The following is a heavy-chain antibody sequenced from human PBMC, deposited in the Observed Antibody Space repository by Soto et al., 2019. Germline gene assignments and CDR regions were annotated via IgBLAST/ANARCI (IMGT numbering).Heavy chain of an antibody. Sequence: EVQLLESGGGLVQPGGSLRLSCAASGFTFSSYAMSWVRQAPGKGLEWVSAISGSGGSTYYADSVKGRFTISRDNSKNALYLQMNSLRDEDTAVYYCAKGSWAPGVVDEPTNFDYWGQGTLVTVSS. D-gene: IGHD3-3*01. CDR1: GFTFSSYA. CDR2: ISGSGGST. CDR3: AKGSWAPGVVDEPTNFDY. V-gene: IGHV3-23*01. J-gene: IGHJ4*02.